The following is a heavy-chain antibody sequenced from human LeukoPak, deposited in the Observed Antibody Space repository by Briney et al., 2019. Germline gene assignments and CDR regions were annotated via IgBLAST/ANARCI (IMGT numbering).Heavy chain of an antibody. CDR3: ARDNDSSGYYYGGGYY. CDR1: GYTFTGYY. CDR2: INPNSGGT. V-gene: IGHV1-2*02. Sequence: ASVKVSCKASGYTFTGYYMHWVRQAPGQGLEWMGWINPNSGGTNYAQKFQGRVTMTRDTSISTAYMELSRLRSDDTAVYYCARDNDSSGYYYGGGYYWGQGTLATVSS. J-gene: IGHJ4*02. D-gene: IGHD3-22*01.